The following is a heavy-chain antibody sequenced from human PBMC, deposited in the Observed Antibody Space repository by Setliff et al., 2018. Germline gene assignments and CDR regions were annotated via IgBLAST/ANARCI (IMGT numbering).Heavy chain of an antibody. CDR3: AKPQVELRWGFES. Sequence: PGGSLRLSCVASGFTFSTYAMSWVRQAPGKGLEWVSTIYSGDRNTFYTDSVKGRFTIFRDGSKNTLFLHMTSLRAEDTAVYYCAKPQVELRWGFESWGQGTPVTVSS. D-gene: IGHD1-7*01. CDR1: GFTFSTYA. CDR2: IYSGDRNT. V-gene: IGHV3-23*03. J-gene: IGHJ4*02.